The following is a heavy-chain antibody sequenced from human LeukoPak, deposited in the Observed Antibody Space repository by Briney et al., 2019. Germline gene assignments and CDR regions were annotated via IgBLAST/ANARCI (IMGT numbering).Heavy chain of an antibody. J-gene: IGHJ1*01. CDR1: GDSIKDHY. Sequence: SETLSLTCTVSGDSIKDHYWSWIRQPPGKGLEWIGVIYYIWSGNYSLPLKSRVNLSVEMSKTQLLLVLRSVTAADTAVSFCGIYLPDGGMLYFQLWGRGTLVTVFS. V-gene: IGHV4-59*11. CDR3: GIYLPDGGMLYFQL. CDR2: IYYIWSG. D-gene: IGHD2-2*01.